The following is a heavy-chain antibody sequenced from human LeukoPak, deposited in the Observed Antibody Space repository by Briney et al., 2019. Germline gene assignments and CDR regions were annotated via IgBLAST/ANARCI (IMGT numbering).Heavy chain of an antibody. J-gene: IGHJ6*03. D-gene: IGHD5-18*01. CDR2: IYTSGST. CDR1: GGSISSYY. CDR3: ARGRDTAMVFSRRYYYYMDV. V-gene: IGHV4-4*07. Sequence: SETLSLTCTVSGGSISSYYWSWIRQPAGKGLEWIGRIYTSGSTNYNPSLKSRVTISVDTSKNQFSLKLSSVTAADTAVYYCARGRDTAMVFSRRYYYYMDVWGKGTTVTVSS.